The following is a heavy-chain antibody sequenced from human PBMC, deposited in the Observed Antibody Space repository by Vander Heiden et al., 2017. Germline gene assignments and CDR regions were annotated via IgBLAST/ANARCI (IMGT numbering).Heavy chain of an antibody. J-gene: IGHJ4*02. Sequence: QLQLQESGPGLVKPSETLSLTCTVSGGSIRSSSYYWGWIRQPPGKGLEWIGSIYYSGSTYYNPSLKSRVTISVDTSKNQFSLKLSSVTAADTAVYYCASEVYYYDSSGWDYWGQGTLVTVSS. CDR3: ASEVYYYDSSGWDY. CDR1: GGSIRSSSYY. V-gene: IGHV4-39*01. CDR2: IYYSGST. D-gene: IGHD3-22*01.